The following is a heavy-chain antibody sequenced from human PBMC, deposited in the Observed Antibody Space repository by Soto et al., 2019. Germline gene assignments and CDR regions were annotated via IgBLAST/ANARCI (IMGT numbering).Heavy chain of an antibody. D-gene: IGHD3-16*01. CDR2: ISYDGSNK. Sequence: QVQLVESGGGVVQPGRSLRLSCAASGFTFSSYGMHWVRQAPGKGLEWVAVISYDGSNKYYADSVKGRFNISRDNSKNTLYLQMNSLRAEDTAVFYCAKYRTPFWWIDVFYAMDVWGQGTTVTVSS. CDR1: GFTFSSYG. V-gene: IGHV3-30*18. CDR3: AKYRTPFWWIDVFYAMDV. J-gene: IGHJ6*02.